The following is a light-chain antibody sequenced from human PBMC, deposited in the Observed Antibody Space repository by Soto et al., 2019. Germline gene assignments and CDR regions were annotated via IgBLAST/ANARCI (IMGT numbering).Light chain of an antibody. CDR3: AAWDDTRSDWV. Sequence: QPVLTQPPSASGTPGQRVTISCSGSSSNIGSNYIYWYQQLPGTAPKLLIHRNNQRPSGVPDRFSGSKSGTSASLAISGLRSEDAAAYDCAAWDDTRSDWVFGGGPKLTLL. CDR1: SSNIGSNY. CDR2: RNN. V-gene: IGLV1-47*01. J-gene: IGLJ3*02.